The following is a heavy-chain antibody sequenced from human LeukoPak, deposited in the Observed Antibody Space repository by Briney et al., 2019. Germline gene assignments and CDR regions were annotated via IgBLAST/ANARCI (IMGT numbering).Heavy chain of an antibody. CDR2: ISWDSSTI. Sequence: GGSLGLSCAASGFTFGPYAMNWVRLAPGKGLQWVAYISWDSSTIHYSDSVRGRFTISRDNAKNSLYLQMNSLRVEDTAVYYCARDADGNTDHWGQGTLVTVSS. V-gene: IGHV3-48*04. J-gene: IGHJ4*02. CDR3: ARDADGNTDH. CDR1: GFTFGPYA.